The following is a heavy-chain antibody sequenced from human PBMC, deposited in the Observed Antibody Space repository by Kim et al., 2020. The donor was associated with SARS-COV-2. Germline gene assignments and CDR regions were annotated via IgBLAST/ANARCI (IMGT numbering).Heavy chain of an antibody. Sequence: GGSLRLSCAASGFTFSNFAITWVRQAPGKGLEWVSGISGNGGDTYYADSVKGRFTISRNNFKDTLYLQINRLRLEDTAVYYCAKGTSGWFGGWFDPWGQG. CDR1: GFTFSNFA. J-gene: IGHJ5*02. V-gene: IGHV3-23*01. CDR3: AKGTSGWFGGWFDP. CDR2: ISGNGGDT. D-gene: IGHD6-19*01.